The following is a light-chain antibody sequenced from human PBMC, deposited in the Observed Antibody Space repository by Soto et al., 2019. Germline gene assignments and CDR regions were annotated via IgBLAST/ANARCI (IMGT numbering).Light chain of an antibody. Sequence: EIVLTQSPVTLSLSPGEGATLSCKASQSISIDLAWYQQKPGQVPRLLIYDASSRATGIPGRFTGSGSGTDFTLTISSLEPEDFAVYYCQQYNIWPWTFGQGTKVEIK. V-gene: IGKV3-11*01. CDR3: QQYNIWPWT. CDR1: QSISID. J-gene: IGKJ1*01. CDR2: DAS.